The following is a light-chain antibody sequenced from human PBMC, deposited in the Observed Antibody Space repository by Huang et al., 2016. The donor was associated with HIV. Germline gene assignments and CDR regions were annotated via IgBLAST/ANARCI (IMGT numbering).Light chain of an antibody. CDR2: GSS. CDR3: QQYGNSPPYT. V-gene: IGKV3-20*01. J-gene: IGKJ2*01. CDR1: QSVSTY. Sequence: EIVLTQSPGTLSLSPGERATLSCRASQSVSTYLAWYQQKPGQAPGRLFDGSSSRATGIPDRFSGSGSGTDFTLTITRLEPEDFAVYYCQQYGNSPPYTFGQGTKLEIK.